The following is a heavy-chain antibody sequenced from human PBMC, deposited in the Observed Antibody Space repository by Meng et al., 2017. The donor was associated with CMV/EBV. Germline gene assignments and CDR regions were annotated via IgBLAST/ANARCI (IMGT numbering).Heavy chain of an antibody. CDR2: IYYSGST. Sequence: GSLRLSCTVSGGSISSSSYYWGWISQPPGKGLEWIGSIYYSGSTYYNPSLKSRATISVDTSKNQFSLKLSSVTAADTAVYYCARDTIAASGEGMDVWGQGTTVTVSS. CDR1: GGSISSSSYY. V-gene: IGHV4-39*07. D-gene: IGHD6-13*01. CDR3: ARDTIAASGEGMDV. J-gene: IGHJ6*02.